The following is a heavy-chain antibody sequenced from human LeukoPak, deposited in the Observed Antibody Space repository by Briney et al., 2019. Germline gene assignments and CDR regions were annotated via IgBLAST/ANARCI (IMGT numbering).Heavy chain of an antibody. V-gene: IGHV3-30*02. CDR1: GFTFSRNA. D-gene: IGHD2-8*02. CDR3: AKDGFWSCND. J-gene: IGHJ4*02. CDR2: IAHHGFNT. Sequence: PGGSLRLSCAASGFTFSRNAIHWVRQGPGKGLEWVAYIAHHGFNTYYADSVKGRFTISRDNSKRTLYLQMNSLRPDDTAVYYCAKDGFWSCNDWGQGTLVTVSS.